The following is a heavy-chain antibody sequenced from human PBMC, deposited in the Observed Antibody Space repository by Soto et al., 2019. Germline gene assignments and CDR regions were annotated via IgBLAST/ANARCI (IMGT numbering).Heavy chain of an antibody. CDR3: VRDREYYDSTGLYFDY. CDR1: GVSISDYY. D-gene: IGHD3-22*01. V-gene: IGHV4-59*01. CDR2: IYYSGNT. Sequence: SETLSLTCTVSGVSISDYYWSWIRQPPGKGLEWIGDIYYSGNTNYNPSLKSRVTMSEDTSKNQFSLRLSSVTTADTAVYYCVRDREYYDSTGLYFDYWGQGTLVTVSS. J-gene: IGHJ4*02.